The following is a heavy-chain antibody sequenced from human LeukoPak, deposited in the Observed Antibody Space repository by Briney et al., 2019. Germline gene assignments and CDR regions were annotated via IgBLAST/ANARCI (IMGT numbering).Heavy chain of an antibody. CDR1: GGSISSYY. V-gene: IGHV4-59*01. D-gene: IGHD6-19*01. CDR2: IYYSGST. CDR3: ARESSSGWYGGAFDI. J-gene: IGHJ3*02. Sequence: SETLSLTCTVSGGSISSYYWSWIRQPPGKGLEWIGYIYYSGSTNYNPSLKSRVTISVDTSKNQFSLELSSVTAADTAVYYCARESSSGWYGGAFDIWGQGTMVTVSS.